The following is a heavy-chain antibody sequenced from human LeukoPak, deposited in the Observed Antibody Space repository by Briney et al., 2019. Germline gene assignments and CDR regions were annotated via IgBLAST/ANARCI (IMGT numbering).Heavy chain of an antibody. D-gene: IGHD2-2*01. CDR3: ARLGRYCSSTSCYVGAFDI. Sequence: GESLKISCKGSGYSFTSYWIGWVRQMPGKGLEWMGIIYPGDSDTRYSPSFQGQVTISADKSISTAYLQWSSLKASDTAMYYCARLGRYCSSTSCYVGAFDIWGQGTMVTVSS. CDR2: IYPGDSDT. J-gene: IGHJ3*02. CDR1: GYSFTSYW. V-gene: IGHV5-51*01.